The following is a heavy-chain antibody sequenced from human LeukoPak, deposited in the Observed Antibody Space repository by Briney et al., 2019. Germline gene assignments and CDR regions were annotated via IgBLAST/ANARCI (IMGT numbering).Heavy chain of an antibody. CDR2: INHSGST. Sequence: SETLSLTCAVYGGSFSGYYWSWIRQPPGKGLEWIGEINHSGSTNYNPSLKSRATISVDTSKNQFSLKLSSVTAADTAVYYCARGGPRGYSGYDLYAFDIWGQGTMVTVSS. J-gene: IGHJ3*02. CDR1: GGSFSGYY. D-gene: IGHD5-12*01. CDR3: ARGGPRGYSGYDLYAFDI. V-gene: IGHV4-34*01.